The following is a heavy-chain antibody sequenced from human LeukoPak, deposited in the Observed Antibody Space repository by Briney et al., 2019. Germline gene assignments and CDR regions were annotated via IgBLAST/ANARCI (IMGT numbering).Heavy chain of an antibody. CDR1: GFSLSTTGVG. D-gene: IGHD3-10*01. CDR3: AHLTYYYGRFDY. Sequence: SGPTLVKPTQTLTLTCTFSGFSLSTTGVGVGWIRQPPGKALEWLALIYWDDDKRYSPSLKSRLTITKGTSKNQVVLTMTNMDPVDTATYYCAHLTYYYGRFDYWGQGTLVTVSS. V-gene: IGHV2-5*02. CDR2: IYWDDDK. J-gene: IGHJ4*02.